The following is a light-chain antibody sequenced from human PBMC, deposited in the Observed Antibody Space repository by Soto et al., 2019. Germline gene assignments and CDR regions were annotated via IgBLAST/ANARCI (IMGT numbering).Light chain of an antibody. J-gene: IGLJ7*01. Sequence: QSVLTQPASVSGSPGQSITISCTGTSSDVGSHNLVSWYQQHPGQAPKLMIYEVSKRPLGVSTRFSASKSCNTASLTISGLQAEDDADYYCCSYGGSRAVFGGGTQLTVL. CDR1: SSDVGSHNL. CDR2: EVS. V-gene: IGLV2-23*02. CDR3: CSYGGSRAV.